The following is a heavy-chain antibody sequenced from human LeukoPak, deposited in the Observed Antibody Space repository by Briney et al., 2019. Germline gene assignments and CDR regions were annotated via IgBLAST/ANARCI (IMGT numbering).Heavy chain of an antibody. V-gene: IGHV3-48*03. D-gene: IGHD1-20*01. CDR2: ISSSGSTI. Sequence: GGSLRLSCAASGFTFSSYEMNWVRQAPGKGLEWVSHISSSGSTIYYADSVKGRFTISRDNAKNSLYLQMNSLRAEDTAVYYCARLLVYNSGGEAFDHWGQGTLVTVSS. J-gene: IGHJ4*02. CDR1: GFTFSSYE. CDR3: ARLLVYNSGGEAFDH.